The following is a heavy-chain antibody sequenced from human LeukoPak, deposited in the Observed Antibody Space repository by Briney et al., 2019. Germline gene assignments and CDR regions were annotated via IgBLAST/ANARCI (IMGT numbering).Heavy chain of an antibody. CDR3: ARSLNADYVLPFDY. D-gene: IGHD3-16*01. J-gene: IGHJ4*02. CDR1: DYSISNGYY. V-gene: IGHV4-38-2*02. Sequence: SETLSLTCTVSDYSISNGYYWGWIRQPPWKGLEWIGSIYHSGYTYYNPSLKSRVTISVDTSKNQFSLKPSSVTAADTAVYYCARSLNADYVLPFDYWGPGTLVTVSS. CDR2: IYHSGYT.